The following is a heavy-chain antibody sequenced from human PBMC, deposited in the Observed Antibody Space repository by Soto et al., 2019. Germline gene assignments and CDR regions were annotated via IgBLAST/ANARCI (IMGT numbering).Heavy chain of an antibody. Sequence: ASVKVSCKASGYTFTSYGISWVRQAPGQGLEWMGWISAYNGNTNYAQKLQGRVTMTTDTSTSTAYMELSSLRSEDTAVYYCARELGGADAFDIWGQGTMVTVSS. CDR2: ISAYNGNT. V-gene: IGHV1-18*01. D-gene: IGHD3-16*01. CDR3: ARELGGADAFDI. J-gene: IGHJ3*02. CDR1: GYTFTSYG.